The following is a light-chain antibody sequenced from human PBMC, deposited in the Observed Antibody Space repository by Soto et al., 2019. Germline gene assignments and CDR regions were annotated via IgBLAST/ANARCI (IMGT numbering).Light chain of an antibody. CDR3: ISYTTISTYV. Sequence: QSVLTQPASVSGSPGQSITISCTGTSSYVAAYNYVSWYQQHPGKAPKLMMSDVSNRASGISNRFSASKSGNTASLTISGLQTEDEADYYCISYTTISTYVFGTGTKVTVL. CDR2: DVS. J-gene: IGLJ1*01. CDR1: SSYVAAYNY. V-gene: IGLV2-14*03.